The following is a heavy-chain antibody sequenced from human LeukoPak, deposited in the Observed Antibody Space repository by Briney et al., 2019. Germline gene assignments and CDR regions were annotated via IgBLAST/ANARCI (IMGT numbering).Heavy chain of an antibody. J-gene: IGHJ6*03. Sequence: ASVKVSCKASGYTFTGYYMHWVRQAPGQGLEWMGWINPNSGGTNYAQKFQGRVTMTRDTSISTAYMELSRLRSDDTAVYYCAREHPDGDYEESNYYYYYMDVWGKGTTVTISS. V-gene: IGHV1-2*02. CDR2: INPNSGGT. CDR1: GYTFTGYY. CDR3: AREHPDGDYEESNYYYYYMDV. D-gene: IGHD4-17*01.